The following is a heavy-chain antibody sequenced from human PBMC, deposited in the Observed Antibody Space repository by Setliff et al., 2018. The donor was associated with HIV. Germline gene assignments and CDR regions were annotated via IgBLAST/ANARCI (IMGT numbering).Heavy chain of an antibody. Sequence: SVKVSCKSSGYSFTNHYMHWVRQAPGQGLEWMEVINPTGGSTRNTQKFQGRVAMTRDTSTSTVYMELSSLRSENTAVYYCASAGAWQRNALDIWGQGTMVTVSS. CDR2: INPTGGST. CDR1: GYSFTNHY. CDR3: ASAGAWQRNALDI. V-gene: IGHV1-46*01. J-gene: IGHJ3*02. D-gene: IGHD5-12*01.